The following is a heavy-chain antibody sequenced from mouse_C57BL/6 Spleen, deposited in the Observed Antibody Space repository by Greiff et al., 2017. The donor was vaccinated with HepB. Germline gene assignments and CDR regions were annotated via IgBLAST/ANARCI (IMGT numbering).Heavy chain of an antibody. J-gene: IGHJ2*01. D-gene: IGHD1-1*01. CDR1: GYAFTNYL. V-gene: IGHV1-54*01. CDR3: SRCDYGSSYGYYFDY. CDR2: INPGSGGT. Sequence: VQLQESGAELVRPGTSVKVSCKASGYAFTNYLIEWVKQRPGQGLEWIGVINPGSGGTNYNEKFKGKATLTADKSSSTAYMQLSSLTSEDSAVYCCSRCDYGSSYGYYFDYWGQGTTLTVSS.